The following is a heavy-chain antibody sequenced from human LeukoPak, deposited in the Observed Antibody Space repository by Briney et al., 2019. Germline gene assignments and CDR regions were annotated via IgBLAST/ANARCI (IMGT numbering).Heavy chain of an antibody. CDR1: GFTFSSYS. CDR2: ISSSSSYI. V-gene: IGHV3-21*01. CDR3: ARDKGHRGTYSSSSGGYMDV. J-gene: IGHJ6*03. Sequence: GGPLRLSCAASGFTFSSYSMNWVRQAPGKGLEWVSSISSSSSYIYYADSVKGRFTISRDNAKNSLYLQMNSLRAEDTAVYYCARDKGHRGTYSSSSGGYMDVWGKGTTVTVSS. D-gene: IGHD6-6*01.